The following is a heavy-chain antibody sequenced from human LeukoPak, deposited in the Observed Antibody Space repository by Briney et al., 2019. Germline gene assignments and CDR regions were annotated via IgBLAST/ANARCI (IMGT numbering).Heavy chain of an antibody. CDR1: GFTFSRFA. CDR2: IEQDSSAT. J-gene: IGHJ4*02. CDR3: ARPLSTYCSGGSCYSTGLDY. Sequence: GGSLRLSCEASGFTFSRFAMTWVRQAPGRGLEWVSTIEQDSSATYSADSVRGRFAISRDNSKNTLYLQLNSLTAKDTAMYYCARPLSTYCSGGSCYSTGLDYWGQGTLVSVSS. D-gene: IGHD2-15*01. V-gene: IGHV3-23*05.